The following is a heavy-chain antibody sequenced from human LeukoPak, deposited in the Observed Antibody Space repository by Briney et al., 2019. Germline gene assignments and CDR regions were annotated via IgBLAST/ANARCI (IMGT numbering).Heavy chain of an antibody. CDR2: MYGSGSA. CDR1: GGSISNYY. Sequence: SETLSLTCTVSGGSISNYYWDWIRQPAGKGLEWIGRMYGSGSASYNPSFKSRVTMSGVTSKNQFSLKLNSVTAADTAVYYCAREPDPWGQGILVTVSS. V-gene: IGHV4-4*07. J-gene: IGHJ5*02. CDR3: AREPDP.